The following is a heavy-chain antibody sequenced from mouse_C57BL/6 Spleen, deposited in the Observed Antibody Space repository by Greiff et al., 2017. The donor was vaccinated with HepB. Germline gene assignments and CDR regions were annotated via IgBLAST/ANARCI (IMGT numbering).Heavy chain of an antibody. V-gene: IGHV1-19*01. CDR1: GYTFTDYY. Sequence: EVQLQQSGPVLVKPGASVKMSCKASGYTFTDYYMNWVKQSHGKSLEWIGVINPYNGGTSYNQKFKGKATLTVDKSSSTAYMELNSLTSEDSAVYYCARGVDGNLYYWSQGTALTVSS. D-gene: IGHD2-1*01. CDR2: INPYNGGT. J-gene: IGHJ2*01. CDR3: ARGVDGNLYY.